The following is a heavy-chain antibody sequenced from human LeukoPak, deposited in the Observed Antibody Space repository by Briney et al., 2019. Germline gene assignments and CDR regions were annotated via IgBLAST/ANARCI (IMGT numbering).Heavy chain of an antibody. CDR2: INPNSGGT. V-gene: IGHV1-2*02. D-gene: IGHD2-2*01. CDR1: GYTFTGYY. Sequence: ASVKVSCKASGYTFTGYYMHWVRQAPGQGLEWVGWINPNSGGTNYAQKFQGRVTMTRDTSISTAYMELSRLRSDDTAVYYCARAGIVVPAATDAFDIWGQGTMVTVSS. J-gene: IGHJ3*02. CDR3: ARAGIVVPAATDAFDI.